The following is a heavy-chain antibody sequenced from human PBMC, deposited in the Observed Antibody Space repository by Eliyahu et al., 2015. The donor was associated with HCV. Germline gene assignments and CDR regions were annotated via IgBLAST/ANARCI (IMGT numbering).Heavy chain of an antibody. CDR2: VYPDDSQT. Sequence: EVQLVQSGAEVRKPGESLXXSCKGXGYGXFDYWIGWVRQVXGXGLEWMGIVYPDDSQTRYSPSXQGQVTISADKSINTAYLQWSSLKASDTAIYFCARFGGARPNDNWYDHWGQGTLVTVSS. J-gene: IGHJ5*02. CDR1: GYGXFDYW. V-gene: IGHV5-51*01. D-gene: IGHD3-10*01. CDR3: ARFGGARPNDNWYDH.